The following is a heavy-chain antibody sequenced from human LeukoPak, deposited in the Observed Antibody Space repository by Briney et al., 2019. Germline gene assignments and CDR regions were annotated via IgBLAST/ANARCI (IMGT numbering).Heavy chain of an antibody. J-gene: IGHJ4*02. D-gene: IGHD3-3*01. CDR2: INHRGST. Sequence: SETLSLTCAVYGGSFSGYYWSWIRQPPGKGLEWIGEINHRGSTNYNPSLKSRVTISVDTSKNQFSLKLSSVTAADTAVYYCAVTYYDFWSHFDYWGQGTLVTVSS. CDR3: AVTYYDFWSHFDY. CDR1: GGSFSGYY. V-gene: IGHV4-34*01.